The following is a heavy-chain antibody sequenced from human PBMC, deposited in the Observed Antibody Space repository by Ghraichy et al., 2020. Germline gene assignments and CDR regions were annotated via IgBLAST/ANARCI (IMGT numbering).Heavy chain of an antibody. CDR2: IIPILGIA. CDR1: GGTFSSYT. J-gene: IGHJ4*02. Sequence: SVKVSCKASGGTFSSYTISWVRQAPGQGFEWMGRIIPILGIANYAQKFQGRVTITADKSTSTAYMELSSLRSEDTAVYYCARGRAGDSVGFDYWGQGTLVTVSS. CDR3: ARGRAGDSVGFDY. D-gene: IGHD4-17*01. V-gene: IGHV1-69*02.